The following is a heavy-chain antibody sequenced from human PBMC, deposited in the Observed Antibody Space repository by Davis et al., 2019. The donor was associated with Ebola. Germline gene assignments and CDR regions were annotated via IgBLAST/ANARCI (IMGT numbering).Heavy chain of an antibody. V-gene: IGHV4-59*08. D-gene: IGHD6-13*01. J-gene: IGHJ6*02. CDR3: ARLRGSSWTYYYYGMDV. CDR2: IYYSGST. Sequence: MPSETLSLTCTVSGGSISSYYWSWIRQPPGKGLEWIGYIYYSGSTNYNPSLKSRVTISVDTSKNQFSLKLSSVTAADTAVYYCARLRGSSWTYYYYGMDVWGQGTTVTVSS. CDR1: GGSISSYY.